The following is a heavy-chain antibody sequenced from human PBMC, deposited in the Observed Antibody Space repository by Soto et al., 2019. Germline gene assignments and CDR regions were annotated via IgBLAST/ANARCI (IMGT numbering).Heavy chain of an antibody. V-gene: IGHV4-34*01. CDR3: ARVRGYSYGYYYYYYGMDV. CDR2: INHSGST. D-gene: IGHD5-18*01. CDR1: GGSFSGYY. Sequence: SETLSLTCAVYGGSFSGYYWSWIRQPPGKGLEWIGEINHSGSTNYNPSLKSRVTISVDTSKNQFSLKLSSVTAADTAVYYCARVRGYSYGYYYYYYGMDVWGQGTTVTVSS. J-gene: IGHJ6*02.